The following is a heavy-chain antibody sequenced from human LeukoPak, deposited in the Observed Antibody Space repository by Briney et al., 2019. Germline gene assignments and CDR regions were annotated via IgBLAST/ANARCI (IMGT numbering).Heavy chain of an antibody. D-gene: IGHD3-22*01. Sequence: SETLSLTCTVSGGSISSSSYYWGWIRPPPGKGLEWIGSIYYSGSTYYNPSLKSRVTISVDTSKNQFSLKLSSVTAADTAVYYCARLEDGYYYDWGQGTLVTVSS. CDR1: GGSISSSSYY. J-gene: IGHJ4*02. CDR3: ARLEDGYYYD. CDR2: IYYSGST. V-gene: IGHV4-39*01.